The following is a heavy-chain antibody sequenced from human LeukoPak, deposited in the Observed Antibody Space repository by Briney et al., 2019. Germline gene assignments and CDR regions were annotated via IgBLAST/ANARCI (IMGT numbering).Heavy chain of an antibody. CDR1: GFTFSSYG. Sequence: GGSLRLSCAASGFTFSSYGMHWVRQAPGKGLEWVAFIRYDGSNKYYADYVKGRFTISRDNSKNTLYLQMNSLRAEDTAVYYCAKDPRNSITMVRGKPEPPTDYWGQGTLVTVSS. D-gene: IGHD3-10*01. V-gene: IGHV3-30*02. CDR3: AKDPRNSITMVRGKPEPPTDY. J-gene: IGHJ4*02. CDR2: IRYDGSNK.